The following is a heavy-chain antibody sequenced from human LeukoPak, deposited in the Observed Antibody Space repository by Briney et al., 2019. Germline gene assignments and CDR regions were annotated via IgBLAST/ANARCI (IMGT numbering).Heavy chain of an antibody. CDR1: GFTFSSYS. D-gene: IGHD3-3*01. CDR2: ISSSSSCI. CDR3: ARGDYDFWSGYYYYYYYYMDV. Sequence: GGSLRLSCAASGFTFSSYSINWVRQAPGKGLEWVSSISSSSSCIYYADSVKGRFTISRDNAKNSLYLQMNSLRAEDTAVYYCARGDYDFWSGYYYYYYYYMDVWGKGTTVTVSS. V-gene: IGHV3-21*01. J-gene: IGHJ6*03.